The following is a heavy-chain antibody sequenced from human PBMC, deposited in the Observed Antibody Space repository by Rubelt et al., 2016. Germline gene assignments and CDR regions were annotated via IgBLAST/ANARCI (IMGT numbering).Heavy chain of an antibody. CDR3: ARGHIAARPRPRGGCDY. D-gene: IGHD6-6*01. V-gene: IGHV4-34*01. Sequence: QVQLQQWGAGLLKPSETLPLTCAVYGGSFSGYYWSWIRQPPGKGLEWIGELNHSGSTNYNPSLKSRVPKSLDPSKNQFSLKLSSGTAADTAVYYGARGHIAARPRPRGGCDYWGQGTLVTVSS. CDR1: GGSFSGYY. J-gene: IGHJ4*02. CDR2: LNHSGST.